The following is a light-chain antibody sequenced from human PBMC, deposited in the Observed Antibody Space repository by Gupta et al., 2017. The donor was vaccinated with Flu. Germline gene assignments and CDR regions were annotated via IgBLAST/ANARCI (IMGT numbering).Light chain of an antibody. CDR3: RTWGTGFGV. CDR2: INNDGSH. Sequence: QLVLAQSPSASASLGASVNLTCTLSSGHSDYAIAWHQQQPEKGPRYLMRINNDGSHKNGDGIPDRFSVSSSGAERYLTISSLQSEDEADYYCRTWGTGFGVFGVVTKLTVL. CDR1: SGHSDYA. V-gene: IGLV4-69*01. J-gene: IGLJ3*02.